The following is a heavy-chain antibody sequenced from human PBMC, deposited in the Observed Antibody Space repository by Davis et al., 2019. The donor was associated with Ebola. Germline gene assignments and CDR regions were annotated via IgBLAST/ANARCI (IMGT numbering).Heavy chain of an antibody. Sequence: PGGSLRLSCAASGFTFNNYAMGWVRQAPGKGLEWVSVISLWGDSTYYSDSVRGRFTISRDNSKNTLYLQMNRLRAEDTAVYYCARHTSLGYWGQGTLVTVSS. CDR1: GFTFNNYA. CDR2: ISLWGDST. CDR3: ARHTSLGY. J-gene: IGHJ4*02. D-gene: IGHD3-16*01. V-gene: IGHV3-23*01.